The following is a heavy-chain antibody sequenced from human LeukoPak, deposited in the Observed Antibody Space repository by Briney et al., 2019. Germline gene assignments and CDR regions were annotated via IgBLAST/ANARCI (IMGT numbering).Heavy chain of an antibody. J-gene: IGHJ4*02. CDR3: ARDYCSSTSCPFDY. D-gene: IGHD2-2*01. CDR1: GGSFSGYY. CDR2: INHSGST. V-gene: IGHV4-34*01. Sequence: SETLSLTCAVYGGSFSGYYWSWIRQPPGKGLEWNGEINHSGSTNYNPSLKSRVTISVDTSKNQFSLKLSSVTAADTAVYYCARDYCSSTSCPFDYWGQGTLVTVSS.